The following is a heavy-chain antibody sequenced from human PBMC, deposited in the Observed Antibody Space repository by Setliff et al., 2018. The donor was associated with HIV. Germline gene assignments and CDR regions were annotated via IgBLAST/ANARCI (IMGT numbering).Heavy chain of an antibody. V-gene: IGHV3-15*01. CDR1: GFNFKSGW. J-gene: IGHJ4*02. Sequence: GSLRLSCVVSGFNFKSGWMTWVRQAPGKGLEWVGRIKSNSDGGTSDYAAAVKDRFSFSRDDSKTALFLQMNSLRTEDAAIYYCALMLRGIPFWGRGTLVTVSS. D-gene: IGHD3-10*01. CDR2: IKSNSDGGTS. CDR3: ALMLRGIPF.